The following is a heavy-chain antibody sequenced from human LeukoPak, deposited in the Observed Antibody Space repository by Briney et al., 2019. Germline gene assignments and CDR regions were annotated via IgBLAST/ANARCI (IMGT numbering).Heavy chain of an antibody. Sequence: HPGESLRLSCAASGFTFSSYAMSWVRQAPGKGLEWISGVTPGGNIAYYADSIKGRFTISRDNSRDTMYLQMDSLTAADTALYYCAKDIWLVTDVFQTFDLWGQGTLVSVSS. J-gene: IGHJ4*02. D-gene: IGHD3-10*02. CDR2: VTPGGNIA. CDR3: AKDIWLVTDVFQTFDL. V-gene: IGHV3-23*01. CDR1: GFTFSSYA.